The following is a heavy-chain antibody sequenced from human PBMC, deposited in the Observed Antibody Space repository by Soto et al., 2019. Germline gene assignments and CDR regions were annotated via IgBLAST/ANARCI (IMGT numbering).Heavy chain of an antibody. CDR2: IDPSDSYT. V-gene: IGHV5-10-1*01. D-gene: IGHD3-9*01. Sequence: GESLKISCKGSGYSFTSYWISWVRQMPGKGLEWMGRIDPSDSYTNYSPSFQGHVTISADKSISTAYLQWSSLKASDTAMYYCARTTNVLRYFDWLSHRHYYYGMDVWGQGTTVTAP. CDR1: GYSFTSYW. J-gene: IGHJ6*02. CDR3: ARTTNVLRYFDWLSHRHYYYGMDV.